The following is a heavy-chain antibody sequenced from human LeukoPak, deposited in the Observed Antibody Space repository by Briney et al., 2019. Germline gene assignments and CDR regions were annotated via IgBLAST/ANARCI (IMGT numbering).Heavy chain of an antibody. J-gene: IGHJ5*02. D-gene: IGHD3-10*01. V-gene: IGHV3-21*01. CDR2: ISSSSSYI. Sequence: PGGSLRLSCAASGFTFSSYSMNWVRQAPGQGLEWVSSISSSSSYIYYADSVKGRFTISRDNAKNSLYLQMNSLRAEDTAVYYCARDHPMVQGVITGWFDPWGQGTLVTVSS. CDR1: GFTFSSYS. CDR3: ARDHPMVQGVITGWFDP.